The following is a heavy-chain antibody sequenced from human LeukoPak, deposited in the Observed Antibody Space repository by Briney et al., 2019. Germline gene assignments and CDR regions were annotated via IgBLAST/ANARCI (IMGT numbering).Heavy chain of an antibody. D-gene: IGHD3-3*01. Sequence: GGSLRLSCAASGFTFSSYSMNWVRQAPGKGLEWVSSISSSSSYIYYADSVKGRFTISRDNAKSSLHLQMNSLGADDTAVYYCARVVRDYDFWSSSFPISYYMDIWGKGTTVTVSS. J-gene: IGHJ6*03. CDR3: ARVVRDYDFWSSSFPISYYMDI. CDR2: ISSSSSYI. CDR1: GFTFSSYS. V-gene: IGHV3-21*01.